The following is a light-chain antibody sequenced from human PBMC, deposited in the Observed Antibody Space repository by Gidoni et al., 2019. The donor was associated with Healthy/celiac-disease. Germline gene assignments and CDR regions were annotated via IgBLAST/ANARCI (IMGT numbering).Light chain of an antibody. CDR1: QSISSY. V-gene: IGKV1-39*01. Sequence: DIQMTQSPSSLSASVGDRVTITCRASQSISSYLHWYQQKPGKAPKLLIYAASRLQSGVPSRCSGSGSGTDFTLTISSLQPEDFATYYCQQSYSTPWTFXXXTRVEIK. J-gene: IGKJ1*01. CDR3: QQSYSTPWT. CDR2: AAS.